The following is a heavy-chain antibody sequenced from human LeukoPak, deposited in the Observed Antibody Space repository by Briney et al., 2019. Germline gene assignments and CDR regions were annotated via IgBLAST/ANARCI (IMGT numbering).Heavy chain of an antibody. CDR3: ARGLYYYDSSGYTPFDY. Sequence: PSETLSLTCAVYGGSFSGYYWSWIRQAPGKGLEWIGEINHSGSTNYNPSLKSRVTISVDTSKNQFSLKLSSVTAADTAVYYCARGLYYYDSSGYTPFDYWGQGTLVTVSS. CDR2: INHSGST. CDR1: GGSFSGYY. V-gene: IGHV4-34*01. D-gene: IGHD3-22*01. J-gene: IGHJ4*02.